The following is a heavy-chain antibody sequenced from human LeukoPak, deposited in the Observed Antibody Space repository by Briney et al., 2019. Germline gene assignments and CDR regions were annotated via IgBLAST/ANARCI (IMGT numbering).Heavy chain of an antibody. CDR3: ARRISGAWFDP. Sequence: SETLSLTCSVSVFPISNGYYWGWIRQPPGKGLDWIGIIYHSGSTYYNPSLKSRVTTSVDTSKNQFSLKLSSVTAADTALYYCARRISGAWFDPWGQGTLVTVSS. D-gene: IGHD2-15*01. J-gene: IGHJ5*02. CDR2: IYHSGST. CDR1: VFPISNGYY. V-gene: IGHV4-38-2*02.